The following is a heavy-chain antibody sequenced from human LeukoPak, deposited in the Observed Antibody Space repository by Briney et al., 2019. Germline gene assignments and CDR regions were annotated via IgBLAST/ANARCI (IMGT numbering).Heavy chain of an antibody. CDR3: VKDRVARGDQLFFY. V-gene: IGHV3-23*01. J-gene: IGHJ4*02. CDR2: ISSSGGRT. D-gene: IGHD3-10*01. CDR1: GFTFSTYA. Sequence: PGGSLRLSCAASGFTFSTYAMNWVRQVPGKGLEWVSTISSSGGRTTYADSVKGRFTISRDNSKNMLYLQMNSLRAEDTAVYYCVKDRVARGDQLFFYCGEGALVTVSS.